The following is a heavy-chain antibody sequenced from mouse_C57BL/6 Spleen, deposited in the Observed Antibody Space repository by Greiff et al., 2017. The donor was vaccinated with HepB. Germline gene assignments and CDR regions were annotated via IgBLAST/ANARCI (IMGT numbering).Heavy chain of an antibody. CDR3: ARSYWGSSPFDY. V-gene: IGHV1-69*01. CDR1: GYTFTSYW. Sequence: QVQLQQPGAELVMPGASVKLSCKASGYTFTSYWMHWVKQRPGQGLEWIGEIDPSDSYTNYNQKFKGKSTLTVDKSSSTAYMQLSSLTSEDSAVYYCARSYWGSSPFDYWGQGTTLTVSS. J-gene: IGHJ2*01. CDR2: IDPSDSYT. D-gene: IGHD1-1*01.